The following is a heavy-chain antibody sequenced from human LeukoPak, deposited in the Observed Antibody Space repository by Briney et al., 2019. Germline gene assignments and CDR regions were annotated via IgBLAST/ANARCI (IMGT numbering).Heavy chain of an antibody. V-gene: IGHV4-39*07. CDR1: GGSISDSIYY. CDR2: IYYSGTT. Sequence: SETLSLTCTVSGGSISDSIYYWGWIRQPPGKGLEWIGSIYYSGTTYYSPSLESRDTISVDTSNNQVSLNLNSVTAADTAIYFCARGGFYGHPFDFGGQGTLVTVSS. D-gene: IGHD3-10*01. J-gene: IGHJ4*02. CDR3: ARGGFYGHPFDF.